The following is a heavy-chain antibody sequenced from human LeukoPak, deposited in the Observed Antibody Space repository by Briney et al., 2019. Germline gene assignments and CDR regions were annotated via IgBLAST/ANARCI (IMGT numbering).Heavy chain of an antibody. D-gene: IGHD4-23*01. CDR1: GFTFTAYS. Sequence: PGGSLRLSCAASGFTFTAYSMNWFRHAPGKGLEWISCISITSDKIYYADSVKGRFTISRDNAWNSLYLQMNSLRDEDTAVYSCAREAYWGSSGKGFDSWGQGTLVIVSS. J-gene: IGHJ4*02. CDR2: ISITSDKI. V-gene: IGHV3-48*02. CDR3: AREAYWGSSGKGFDS.